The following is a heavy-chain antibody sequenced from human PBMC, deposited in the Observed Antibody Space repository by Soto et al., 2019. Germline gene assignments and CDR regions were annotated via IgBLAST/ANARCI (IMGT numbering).Heavy chain of an antibody. J-gene: IGHJ4*02. Sequence: EVQLVETGGGLIQPGGSLRLSCAASGFTVSSNYMSWVRQAPGKGLEWVSTITGGNTYYAASVRGRFTISRDNYKNTLYLQMSSLRAEDTALYYCAKDKERGGYDSDFDSWGQGTLVTVSS. CDR1: GFTVSSNY. D-gene: IGHD3-3*01. CDR2: ITGGNT. V-gene: IGHV3-53*02. CDR3: AKDKERGGYDSDFDS.